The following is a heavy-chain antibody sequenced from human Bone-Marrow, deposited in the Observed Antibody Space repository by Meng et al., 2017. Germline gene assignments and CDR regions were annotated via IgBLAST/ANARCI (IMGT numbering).Heavy chain of an antibody. J-gene: IGHJ4*02. CDR1: SGSINSYF. CDR3: ARAIATRPDVFDY. D-gene: IGHD6-6*01. CDR2: ISYSGST. V-gene: IGHV4-59*01. Sequence: QVQPQESGPGLVKPSEPLSLTCTVSSGSINSYFWSWIRQPPGKGPEWIGYISYSGSTNYNPSLKSRVTISVDTSKNQFSLKLSSVTAADTAVYYCARAIATRPDVFDYWGQGTLVTVSS.